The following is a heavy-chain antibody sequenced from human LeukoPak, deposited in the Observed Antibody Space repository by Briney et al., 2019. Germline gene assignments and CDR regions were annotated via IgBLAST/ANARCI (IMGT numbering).Heavy chain of an antibody. Sequence: SETLSLTCAVYGGSFSGYYWSWIRQPPGKGLEWIGEINHGRSTNYNPSLKSRVTMSVDTSKNQFSLKLSSVTAADTAIYYCARGQFWSGYSIWGQGTLVTVSS. J-gene: IGHJ4*02. D-gene: IGHD3-3*02. CDR1: GGSFSGYY. CDR2: INHGRST. CDR3: ARGQFWSGYSI. V-gene: IGHV4-34*01.